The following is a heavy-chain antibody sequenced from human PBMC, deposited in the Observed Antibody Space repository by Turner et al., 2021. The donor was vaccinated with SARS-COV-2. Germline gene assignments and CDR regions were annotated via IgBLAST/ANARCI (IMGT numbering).Heavy chain of an antibody. CDR3: GTSVRRSGYFHR. V-gene: IGHV4-39*01. Sequence: LRVQAVGPALVKPCGTLSLTCTVSAVSIPRNSHYLGWVRQPPGTGVEWIGITYCPGGNNYNTSLRGRVTISVDPSQTQFSLMLRSVTAADTAVYYCGTSVRRSGYFHRWGQGTLVSVSS. CDR1: AVSIPRNSHY. D-gene: IGHD6-25*01. CDR2: TYCPGGN. J-gene: IGHJ1*01.